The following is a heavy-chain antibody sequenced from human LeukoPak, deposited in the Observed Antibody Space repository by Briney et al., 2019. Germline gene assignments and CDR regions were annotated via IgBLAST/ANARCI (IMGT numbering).Heavy chain of an antibody. CDR3: ARDLSFDYDNTGYSSWFDP. Sequence: GGSLRLSCAASGFTFTTYWFHWVRQAPGKGLVWVSRINHDGSETKYADSVRGRFTISRDDVKNMVYLQMNSLRAEDTAVYYCARDLSFDYDNTGYSSWFDPWGQGTQVTVSS. CDR1: GFTFTTYW. CDR2: INHDGSET. J-gene: IGHJ5*02. V-gene: IGHV3-74*03. D-gene: IGHD5-12*01.